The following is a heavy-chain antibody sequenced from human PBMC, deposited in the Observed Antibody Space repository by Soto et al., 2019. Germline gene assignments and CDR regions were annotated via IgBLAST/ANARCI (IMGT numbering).Heavy chain of an antibody. D-gene: IGHD3-16*01. Sequence: QVQLVQSGAELRKPGSAVKLSCKASGGTFSNSPISWVRQIPGQGPECMGRIIPSPARTIYSRKSRGRVTLTADKSTQTVYMTLSSLTTEDSGVYYCARDQGGASSFDSWGQGTRVTGSS. CDR2: IIPSPART. CDR3: ARDQGGASSFDS. CDR1: GGTFSNSP. J-gene: IGHJ4*02. V-gene: IGHV1-69*08.